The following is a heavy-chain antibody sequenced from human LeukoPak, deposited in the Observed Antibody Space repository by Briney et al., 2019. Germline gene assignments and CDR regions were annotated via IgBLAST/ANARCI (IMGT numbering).Heavy chain of an antibody. J-gene: IGHJ5*02. CDR1: GLTFSSYG. CDR3: AKDSTYDP. V-gene: IGHV3-30*18. Sequence: PGGSLRLSCAASGLTFSSYGMHWVRQAPGKGLEWVAVISYDGSNKYYADSVKGRFTISRDNSKNTLYLQMNSLRAEDTAVYYCAKDSTYDPWGQGTLVTVSS. CDR2: ISYDGSNK. D-gene: IGHD5/OR15-5a*01.